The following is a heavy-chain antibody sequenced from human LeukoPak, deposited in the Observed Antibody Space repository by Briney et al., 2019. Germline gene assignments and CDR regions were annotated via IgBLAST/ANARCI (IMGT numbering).Heavy chain of an antibody. CDR2: IIPIFGTA. Sequence: GASVKVSCKASGGTFSSYAISWVRQAPGQGLEWMGGIIPIFGTANYAQKFQGRVTITTDESTSTAYMELSSLRSEDTAVYYCARVDSGYDRNWFDPRGRGTLVTVSS. CDR3: ARVDSGYDRNWFDP. V-gene: IGHV1-69*05. CDR1: GGTFSSYA. D-gene: IGHD5-12*01. J-gene: IGHJ5*02.